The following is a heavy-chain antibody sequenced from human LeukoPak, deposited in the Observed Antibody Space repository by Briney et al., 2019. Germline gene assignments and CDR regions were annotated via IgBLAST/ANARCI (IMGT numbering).Heavy chain of an antibody. D-gene: IGHD1-26*01. Sequence: GGSLRLSCAASGFSVSNNYMNWVRQASGKGLEWVGRIKTKSEGGTTDCAAPVKGRFTISRDDSKNTLYLQMNSLKSEDTGVYYCTTEVGATAKGWGQGTLVTVSS. V-gene: IGHV3-15*01. CDR3: TTEVGATAKG. CDR1: GFSVSNNY. CDR2: IKTKSEGGTT. J-gene: IGHJ4*02.